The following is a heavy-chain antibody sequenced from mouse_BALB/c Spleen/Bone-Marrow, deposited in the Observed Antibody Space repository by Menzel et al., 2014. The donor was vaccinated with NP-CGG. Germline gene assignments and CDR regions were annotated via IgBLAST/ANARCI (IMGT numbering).Heavy chain of an antibody. Sequence: LVESGAELVRPGTPVKVSCKASGYAFTNYFMDWVKQRPGQGLEWIGVINPGSGGANYNEKFKGKAILTADKSSSTAYMQLSSLTSDDSAVYFCIRELVRGFGYWGQGTLVTVSA. J-gene: IGHJ3*01. CDR1: GYAFTNYF. CDR2: INPGSGGA. CDR3: IRELVRGFGY. D-gene: IGHD2-14*01. V-gene: IGHV1-54*01.